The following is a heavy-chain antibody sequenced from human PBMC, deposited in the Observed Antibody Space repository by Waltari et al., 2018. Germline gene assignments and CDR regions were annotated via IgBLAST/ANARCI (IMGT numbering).Heavy chain of an antibody. J-gene: IGHJ6*02. V-gene: IGHV1-69*08. CDR1: GGTFSSYA. Sequence: QVQLVQSGAEVKKPGSSVKVSCKASGGTFSSYAISWVRQAPGQGLEWMGRIIPIFVTANDAQKFQGRVTITADKSTSTAYMELSSLRSEDTAVDYCAREPGTTGVYYYYYGMDVWGQGTTVTVSS. D-gene: IGHD1-7*01. CDR3: AREPGTTGVYYYYYGMDV. CDR2: IIPIFVTA.